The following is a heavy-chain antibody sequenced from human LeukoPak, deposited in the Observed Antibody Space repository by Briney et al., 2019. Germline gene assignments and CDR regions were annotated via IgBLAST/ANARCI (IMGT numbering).Heavy chain of an antibody. CDR1: GFTFSSYG. CDR2: ISGSGGST. J-gene: IGHJ4*02. CDR3: AAGYCSSTSCYNPYYFDY. Sequence: GGSLRLSCAASGFTFSSYGMHWVRQAPGKGLEWVAVISGSGGSTYYADSVKGRFTISRDNSKNTLYLQMNSLRAEDTAVYYCAAGYCSSTSCYNPYYFDYWGQGTLVTVSS. D-gene: IGHD2-2*02. V-gene: IGHV3-23*01.